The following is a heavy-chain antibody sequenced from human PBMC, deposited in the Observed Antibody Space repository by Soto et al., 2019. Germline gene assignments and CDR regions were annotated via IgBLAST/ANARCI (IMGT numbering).Heavy chain of an antibody. D-gene: IGHD4-17*01. CDR3: VKDPLMTTGTTLGPGAAGFDP. J-gene: IGHJ5*02. CDR2: ISSNGGST. Sequence: GGSLRLSCAASGFTFSSYAMHWVRQAPGKGLEYVSAISSNGGSTYYADSVKGRFTISRDNSKNTLYLQMSSLRAEDTAVYYCVKDPLMTTGTTLGPGAAGFDPWGQGT. CDR1: GFTFSSYA. V-gene: IGHV3-64D*06.